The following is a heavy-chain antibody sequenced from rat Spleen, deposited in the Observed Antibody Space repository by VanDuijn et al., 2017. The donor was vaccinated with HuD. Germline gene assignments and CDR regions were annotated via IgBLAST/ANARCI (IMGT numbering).Heavy chain of an antibody. D-gene: IGHD4-3*01. CDR2: ISPSGGST. CDR1: GFTFSNYG. V-gene: IGHV5-19*01. Sequence: EVQLVESGGGLLQPGGSLKLSCAASGFTFSNYGMHWIRRAPTKGLEWVASISPSGGSTYYRDSVKGRFTVSRDNAKSTLYLQVNSLRSEDTATYYCAVAGYGYWGQGVIVTVSS. J-gene: IGHJ2*01. CDR3: AVAGYGY.